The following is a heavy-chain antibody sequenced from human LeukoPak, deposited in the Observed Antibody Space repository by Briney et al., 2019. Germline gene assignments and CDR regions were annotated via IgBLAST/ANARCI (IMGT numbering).Heavy chain of an antibody. J-gene: IGHJ4*02. CDR3: ARDGLTLYYYGSGSLPRPGSYGDY. Sequence: KTSETLSLTCTVSGGSISSSSYYWGWIRQPPGKGLEWIGSIYYSGSTYCNPSLKSRVTISVDTSKNRFSLKLSSVTAADTAVYYCARDGLTLYYYGSGSLPRPGSYGDYWGQGTLVTVSS. V-gene: IGHV4-39*07. CDR1: GGSISSSSYY. CDR2: IYYSGST. D-gene: IGHD3-10*01.